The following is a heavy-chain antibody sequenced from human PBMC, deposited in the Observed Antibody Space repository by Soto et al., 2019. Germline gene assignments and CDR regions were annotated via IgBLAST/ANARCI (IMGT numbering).Heavy chain of an antibody. Sequence: GASVKVSCKASGGTFSSYAISWVRQAPGQGLEWMGGIIPIFGTANYAQKFQGRVTITADESTSTAYMELSSLRSEDTAVYYCARDQVAGTPFREYYFDYWGQGTLVTVSS. CDR1: GGTFSSYA. J-gene: IGHJ4*02. V-gene: IGHV1-69*13. D-gene: IGHD6-19*01. CDR3: ARDQVAGTPFREYYFDY. CDR2: IIPIFGTA.